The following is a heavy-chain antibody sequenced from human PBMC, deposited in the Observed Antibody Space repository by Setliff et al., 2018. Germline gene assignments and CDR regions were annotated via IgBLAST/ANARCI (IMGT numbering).Heavy chain of an antibody. CDR1: GGTFSSSG. J-gene: IGHJ5*01. D-gene: IGHD3-16*01. V-gene: IGHV1-69*13. Sequence: SVKVSCKSSGGTFSSSGITWVRQAPGQGLQWLGRFIPILGATNYAPNFQGRVTITADESTSTGYMELRSLRSDDTAVYYCARELRSPYWHLDSWGQGTQVTVSS. CDR3: ARELRSPYWHLDS. CDR2: FIPILGAT.